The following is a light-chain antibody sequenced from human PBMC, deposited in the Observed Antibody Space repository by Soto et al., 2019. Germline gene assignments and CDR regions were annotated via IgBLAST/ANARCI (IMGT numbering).Light chain of an antibody. CDR1: SSDVGGYSY. CDR2: DVS. J-gene: IGLJ1*01. Sequence: AQPAPLSGSPGQSIALSCPGTSSDVGGYSYVSWYQQQPGKAPKLVISDVSNRPSGVSDRFSGSKSGNTASLTISGLQTEDEADYYCASYTTSSTYVFGTGTKVTVL. CDR3: ASYTTSSTYV. V-gene: IGLV2-14*01.